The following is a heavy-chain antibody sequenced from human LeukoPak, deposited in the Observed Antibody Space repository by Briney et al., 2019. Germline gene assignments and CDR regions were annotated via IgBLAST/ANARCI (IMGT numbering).Heavy chain of an antibody. CDR1: GGSFSGYY. J-gene: IGHJ4*02. Sequence: SETLSLTCAVYGGSFSGYYWSWIRQPPGRGLEWIGYISYSGTTSYNPSLKSRVTMSVDTSENQLSLKLSSVTAADTAVYYCARTYNWNYCDYWGQGTLVTVSS. CDR3: ARTYNWNYCDY. CDR2: ISYSGTT. D-gene: IGHD1-20*01. V-gene: IGHV4-59*01.